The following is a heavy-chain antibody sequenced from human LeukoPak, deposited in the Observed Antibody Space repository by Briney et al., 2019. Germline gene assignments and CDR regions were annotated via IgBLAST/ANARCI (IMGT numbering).Heavy chain of an antibody. CDR1: GFTFSNAW. J-gene: IGHJ3*02. CDR3: TTDRGGYGSGSYPDDAFDI. CDR2: IKSKTDGGTT. V-gene: IGHV3-15*01. Sequence: GGSLRLSCAASGFTFSNAWMSWVRRAPGKGLEWVGRIKSKTDGGTTDYAAPVKGRFTISRDDSKNTLYLQMNSLKTEDTAVYYCTTDRGGYGSGSYPDDAFDIWGQGTMVTVSS. D-gene: IGHD3-10*01.